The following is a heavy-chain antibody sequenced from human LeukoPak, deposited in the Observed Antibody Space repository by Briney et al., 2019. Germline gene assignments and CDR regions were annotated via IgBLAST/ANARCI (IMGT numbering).Heavy chain of an antibody. CDR1: GYSISRGYY. V-gene: IGHV4-38-2*02. Sequence: SETLSHTCSVSGYSISRGYYWGWIRQPRGKGLEWIGSIYHGGSTYYNPSLKSRVTISIDTSKNQFTLKLSSVTAADTAVYYCARDLVTVTKGFDIWGQGTMVTVSS. J-gene: IGHJ3*02. CDR3: ARDLVTVTKGFDI. CDR2: IYHGGST. D-gene: IGHD4-17*01.